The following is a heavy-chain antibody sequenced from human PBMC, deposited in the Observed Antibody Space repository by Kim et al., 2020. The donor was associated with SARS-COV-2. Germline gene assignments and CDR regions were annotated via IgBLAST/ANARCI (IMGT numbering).Heavy chain of an antibody. CDR2: INKNSGST. J-gene: IGHJ4*02. CDR3: VRGYIGGPFDN. Sequence: VGSLRLSCVGSGFTFDDYGMSWVRQVPGKGLEWVSGINKNSGSTGYIDSVKGRFTISRDNAKNSLYLQMNSLRAEDTALYYCVRGYIGGPFDNWGQGTLVTVSS. D-gene: IGHD3-10*01. V-gene: IGHV3-20*04. CDR1: GFTFDDYG.